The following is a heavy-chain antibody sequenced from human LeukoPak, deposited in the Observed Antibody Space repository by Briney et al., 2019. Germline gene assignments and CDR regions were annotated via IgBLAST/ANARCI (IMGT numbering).Heavy chain of an antibody. J-gene: IGHJ5*02. V-gene: IGHV5-51*01. CDR1: GYDFSTKW. Sequence: KRGESLKISCQTSGYDFSTKWIGWVRQMPGKGLEWMGIIYPTDSITRYSPSFQGHVSISVDTSINTAYLQWASLRPSDTAMYFCARLAPDYDDYWFDPWGQGTLVTVSS. D-gene: IGHD4-17*01. CDR2: IYPTDSIT. CDR3: ARLAPDYDDYWFDP.